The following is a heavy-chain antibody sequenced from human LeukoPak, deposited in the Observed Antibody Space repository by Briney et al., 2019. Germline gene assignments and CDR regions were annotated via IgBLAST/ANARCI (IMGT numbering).Heavy chain of an antibody. D-gene: IGHD3-22*01. CDR1: GGSISSSSYY. V-gene: IGHV4-39*07. J-gene: IGHJ6*02. CDR3: AMDFLIEYDSSGYYYYYGMDV. Sequence: SETLSLTCTVSGGSISSSSYYWGWIRQPPGKGLEWIGNIYYSGSTYYNPSLKSRVTISVDTSKNQFSLKLSSVTAADTAVYYCAMDFLIEYDSSGYYYYYGMDVWGQGTTVTVSS. CDR2: IYYSGST.